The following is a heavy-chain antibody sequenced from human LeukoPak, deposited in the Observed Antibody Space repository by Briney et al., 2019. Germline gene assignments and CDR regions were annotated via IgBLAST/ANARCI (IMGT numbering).Heavy chain of an antibody. V-gene: IGHV3-7*01. CDR2: IRQDGSEK. CDR3: ARGTVTTSPYYFDY. D-gene: IGHD4-17*01. Sequence: GGSLRLSCAASGFTFSSYAMSWVRQAPGKGLEWVANIRQDGSEKYYVDSVKGRFTISRDNAKNSLYLQMNSLRAEDTAVYYCARGTVTTSPYYFDYWGQGTLVTVSS. J-gene: IGHJ4*02. CDR1: GFTFSSYA.